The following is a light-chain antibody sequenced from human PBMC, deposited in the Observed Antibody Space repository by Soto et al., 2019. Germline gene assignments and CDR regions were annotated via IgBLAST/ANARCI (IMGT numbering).Light chain of an antibody. CDR1: QSVSSN. J-gene: IGKJ1*01. V-gene: IGKV3-15*01. CDR2: GAS. Sequence: EIVMTQSPATLSVSPGERATLSCRASQSVSSNLDWYQQKPGQAPRLLIYGASTRATSIPARFSGSGSGTEFTLTISSLQSEDFAVYYCQQYNNWWTFGQGTKVDIK. CDR3: QQYNNWWT.